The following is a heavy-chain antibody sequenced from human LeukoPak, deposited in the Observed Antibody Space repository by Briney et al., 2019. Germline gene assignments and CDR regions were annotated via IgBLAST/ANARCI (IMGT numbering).Heavy chain of an antibody. CDR2: INPNSGGT. D-gene: IGHD3-22*01. CDR1: GYTFTGYY. CDR3: ARLTYYYDSSGYPNWFDP. V-gene: IGHV1-2*06. J-gene: IGHJ5*02. Sequence: ASVKVSCKASGYTFTGYYMHWVRQAPGQGLEWMGRINPNSGGTNYAQKFQGRVTMTRDTSISTAYMELSRLRSDDTAVYYCARLTYYYDSSGYPNWFDPWGQGTLVTVSP.